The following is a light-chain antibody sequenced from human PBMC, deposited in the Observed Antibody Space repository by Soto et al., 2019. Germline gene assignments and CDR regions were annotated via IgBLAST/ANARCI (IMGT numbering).Light chain of an antibody. J-gene: IGKJ3*01. CDR2: AAS. CDR1: QHITRW. CDR3: QQANSFPFI. Sequence: DIQMTQSPSSVSASVGDRVTITCRASQHITRWVAWYQQKPGKAPKLLISAASNLESGVPSRFSGSGSGTDFTFTISSLQPEDFATYYCQQANSFPFIFGPGTKVDIK. V-gene: IGKV1-12*01.